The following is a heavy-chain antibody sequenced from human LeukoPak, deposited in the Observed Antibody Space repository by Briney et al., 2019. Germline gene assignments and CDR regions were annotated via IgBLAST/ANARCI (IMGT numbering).Heavy chain of an antibody. V-gene: IGHV3-21*01. CDR3: ARDLDRGYDLAD. J-gene: IGHJ4*02. CDR1: GFTFISYI. Sequence: GGSLRLSCAASGFTFISYIMNWVRQAPGKGLEWVSSISSSSSYIYYADSVKGRFTISRDNAKNSLYLQMNSLRAEDTAVYYCARDLDRGYDLADWGQGTLVTVSS. CDR2: ISSSSSYI. D-gene: IGHD5-12*01.